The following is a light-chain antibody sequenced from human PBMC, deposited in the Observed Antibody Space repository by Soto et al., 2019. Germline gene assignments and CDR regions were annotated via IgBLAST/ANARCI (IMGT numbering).Light chain of an antibody. CDR1: QSVSSN. CDR2: DAS. V-gene: IGKV3-11*01. CDR3: QQRRIWPLT. J-gene: IGKJ4*01. Sequence: IVLTQSPATLSLSLGERATLSCRASQSVSSNLAWYQQKPGQPPSLLIYDASNRATGIPARFSGSGSGTVFTLTISSLEPEDFAVYYCQQRRIWPLTFGGGTKVEIK.